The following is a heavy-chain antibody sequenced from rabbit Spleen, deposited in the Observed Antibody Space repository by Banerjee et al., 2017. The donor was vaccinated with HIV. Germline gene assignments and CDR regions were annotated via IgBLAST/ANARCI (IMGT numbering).Heavy chain of an antibody. CDR3: ARDSGTSFSSYGMDL. V-gene: IGHV1S45*01. J-gene: IGHJ6*01. CDR1: GFDLSRYYY. CDR2: TAGGRSAFT. D-gene: IGHD4-1*01. Sequence: QEQLEESGGDLVKPGASLTLTCTTSGFDLSRYYYMCWVRQAPGKGLEWIACTAGGRSAFTYYASWAKGRFTISKTSSTTVTLQMTSLTAADTATYFCARDSGTSFSSYGMDLWGPRTLVTVS.